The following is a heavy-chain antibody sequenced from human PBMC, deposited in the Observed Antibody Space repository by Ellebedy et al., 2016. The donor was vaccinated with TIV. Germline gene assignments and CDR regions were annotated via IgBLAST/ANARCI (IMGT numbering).Heavy chain of an antibody. V-gene: IGHV4-4*07. J-gene: IGHJ6*02. CDR2: IYTSGST. Sequence: MPSETLSLTCTVSGGSISSYYWSWIRQPAGKGLEWIGRIYTSGSTNYNPSLKSRVTMSVDTSKNQFSLKLSSVTAADTAAYYCARDPGFIAAAGGTGDDYYYGMDVWGQGATVTVSS. D-gene: IGHD6-13*01. CDR3: ARDPGFIAAAGGTGDDYYYGMDV. CDR1: GGSISSYY.